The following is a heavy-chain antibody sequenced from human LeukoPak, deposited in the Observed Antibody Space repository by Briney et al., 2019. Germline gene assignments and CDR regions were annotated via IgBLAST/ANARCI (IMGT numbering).Heavy chain of an antibody. CDR2: IIPILGIA. V-gene: IGHV1-69*04. CDR3: ARDLVKNPTYYDSSGYTH. D-gene: IGHD3-22*01. CDR1: GGTFSSYA. J-gene: IGHJ4*02. Sequence: SVEVSCKAPGGTFSSYAISWVRQAPGQGLEWMGRIIPILGIANYAQKFQGRVTITADKSTSTAYMELSSLRSEDTAVYYCARDLVKNPTYYDSSGYTHWGQGTLVTVSS.